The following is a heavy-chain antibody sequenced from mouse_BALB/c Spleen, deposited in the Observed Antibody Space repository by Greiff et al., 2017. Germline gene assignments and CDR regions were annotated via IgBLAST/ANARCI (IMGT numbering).Heavy chain of an antibody. V-gene: IGHV1S56*01. CDR2: IYPGNVNT. Sequence: VQLQQSGPELVKPGASVRISCKASGYTFTSYYIHWVKQRPGQGLEWIGWIYPGNVNTKYNEKFKGKATLTADKSSSTAYMQLSSLTSEDSAVYFCAREGLLHYAMDYWGQGTSVTVSS. CDR1: GYTFTSYY. D-gene: IGHD1-1*01. CDR3: AREGLLHYAMDY. J-gene: IGHJ4*01.